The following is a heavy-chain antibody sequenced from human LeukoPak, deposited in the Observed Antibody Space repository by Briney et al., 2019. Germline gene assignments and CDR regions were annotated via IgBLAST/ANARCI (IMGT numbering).Heavy chain of an antibody. Sequence: PSQTLSLTCTVAGGSISSGSYYWSWIRQPAGKGLEWIGSIYYSGSTYYNPSLKSRVTISVDTSKNQFSLKLSSETAADTAVYYCARHPDDFWSGYPKPYFDYWGQGTLVTVSS. CDR3: ARHPDDFWSGYPKPYFDY. J-gene: IGHJ4*02. D-gene: IGHD3-3*01. V-gene: IGHV4-30-2*03. CDR2: IYYSGST. CDR1: GGSISSGSYY.